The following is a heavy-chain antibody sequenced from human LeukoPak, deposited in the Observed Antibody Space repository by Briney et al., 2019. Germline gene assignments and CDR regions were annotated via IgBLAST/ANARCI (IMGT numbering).Heavy chain of an antibody. D-gene: IGHD6-19*01. V-gene: IGHV4-38-2*02. CDR3: ARRSSSGWSDNWFDP. CDR1: GYSISSGYY. CDR2: IYHSGST. Sequence: KPSETLSLTCTVSGYSISSGYYWGWIRQPPGKGLEWIGSIYHSGSTYYNPSLKSRVTISVDTSKNQFSLKLSSVTAADTAVYYCARRSSSGWSDNWFDPWGQGTLVTVSS. J-gene: IGHJ5*02.